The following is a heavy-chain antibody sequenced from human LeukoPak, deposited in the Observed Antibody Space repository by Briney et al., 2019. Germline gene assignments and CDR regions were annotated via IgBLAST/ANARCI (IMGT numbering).Heavy chain of an antibody. Sequence: ASVKVSCKASGYTFTGYYMHWVRQAPGQGLEWMGWINPNSGGTNYAQKFQGRVTMTRDTSISTAYMELSRLRSDDTAVYYCARDEPRIFGVVITSFDYWGQGTLVTVSS. J-gene: IGHJ4*02. CDR1: GYTFTGYY. CDR3: ARDEPRIFGVVITSFDY. CDR2: INPNSGGT. D-gene: IGHD3-3*01. V-gene: IGHV1-2*02.